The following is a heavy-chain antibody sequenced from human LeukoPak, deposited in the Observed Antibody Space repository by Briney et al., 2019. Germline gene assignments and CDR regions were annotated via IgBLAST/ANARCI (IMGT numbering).Heavy chain of an antibody. J-gene: IGHJ3*02. CDR1: GFTFSSYD. CDR3: ARVTSSWNYDILTGYLPSSFDAFDI. V-gene: IGHV3-13*01. Sequence: GGSLRLSCAASGFTFSSYDMHWVRQGTGKGLEWVSTIDAAGDTYYPGSVKGRFTISRDNAKNSLYLQMNSLRAEDTAVYYCARVTSSWNYDILTGYLPSSFDAFDIWGQGTMVTVSS. CDR2: IDAAGDT. D-gene: IGHD3-9*01.